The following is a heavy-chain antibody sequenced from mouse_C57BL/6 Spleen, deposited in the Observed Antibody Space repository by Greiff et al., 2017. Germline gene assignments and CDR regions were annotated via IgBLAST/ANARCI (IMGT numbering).Heavy chain of an antibody. CDR1: GFSFNTYA. J-gene: IGHJ3*01. D-gene: IGHD1-1*01. CDR2: IRSKSNNYAT. CDR3: VRQDTTVPFAY. Sequence: EVKLVESGGGLVQPKGSLKLSCAASGFSFNTYAMNWVRQAPGKGLEWVARIRSKSNNYATYYADSVKDRFTISRDDSESMLYLQMNNLKTEDTAMYYCVRQDTTVPFAYGGQGTLVTVSA. V-gene: IGHV10-1*01.